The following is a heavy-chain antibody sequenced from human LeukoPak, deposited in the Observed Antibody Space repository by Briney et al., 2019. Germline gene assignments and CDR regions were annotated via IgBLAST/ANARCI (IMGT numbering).Heavy chain of an antibody. V-gene: IGHV4-59*01. D-gene: IGHD1-26*01. CDR2: IYHSGST. CDR3: ARKGDRGSAGFFDY. Sequence: KPSETLSLTCTVSGRSISSYYWSWIRQPPGKGLEWIGHIYHSGSTNYSPSLTSRVTMSVDRSKNQFSLKLSSVTAADTALYYCARKGDRGSAGFFDYWGQGTLVTVSP. J-gene: IGHJ4*02. CDR1: GRSISSYY.